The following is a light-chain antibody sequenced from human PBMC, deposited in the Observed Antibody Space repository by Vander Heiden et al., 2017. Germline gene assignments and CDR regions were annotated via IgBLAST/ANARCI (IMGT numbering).Light chain of an antibody. J-gene: IGKJ1*01. CDR1: QSISSY. V-gene: IGKV1-39*01. CDR2: DAS. Sequence: DIQMTQSPSSLSASVGDRVTITCRASQSISSYLNWYQHKPGKAPKVLIYDASSLQSGVPSRFSGSGSGTDFTHTIDSLQAEDFATYYCQQSQRTPRTFGQGTKVEIK. CDR3: QQSQRTPRT.